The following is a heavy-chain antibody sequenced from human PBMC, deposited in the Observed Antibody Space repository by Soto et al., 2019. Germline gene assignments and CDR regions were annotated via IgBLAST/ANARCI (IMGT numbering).Heavy chain of an antibody. J-gene: IGHJ4*02. CDR3: ATRSSAFDY. CDR2: ITTDKGKS. Sequence: QVQLVQSGPEVKKPGASVKVSCKTSGYTFTRFGISWVLQAPGQGLEWMGWITTDKGKSNYAQKFQGRVTMTTDTFKSTAYMELRRLRSDDTADYYCATRSSAFDYWGQGTLVTVSS. V-gene: IGHV1-18*01. CDR1: GYTFTRFG.